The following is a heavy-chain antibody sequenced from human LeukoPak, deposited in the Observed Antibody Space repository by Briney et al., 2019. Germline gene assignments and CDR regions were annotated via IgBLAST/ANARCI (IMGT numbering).Heavy chain of an antibody. CDR3: AKEGRPGDYYYGMDV. CDR2: IWYDGSNK. Sequence: PGRSLRLSCAASGFTFSSYGMHWVRQAPGKGLEWVAVIWYDGSNKYYADSVKGRFTISRDNSKNTLYLQANSLRAEDTAVYYRAKEGRPGDYYYGMDVWGQGTTVTVSS. CDR1: GFTFSSYG. J-gene: IGHJ6*02. V-gene: IGHV3-33*06.